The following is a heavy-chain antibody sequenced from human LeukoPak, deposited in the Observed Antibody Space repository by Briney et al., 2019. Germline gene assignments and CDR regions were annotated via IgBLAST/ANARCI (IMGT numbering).Heavy chain of an antibody. D-gene: IGHD3-3*01. J-gene: IGHJ6*03. CDR3: ARDHSLYYDFWSGYYTDYMDV. Sequence: GASVKVSCKASGYTFTSYGISWVRQAPGQGLEWMGWISAYNGNTNYAQKLQGRVTMTTDTSTSTAYMELRSLRSDDTAVYYCARDHSLYYDFWSGYYTDYMDVWGKGTTVTVS. V-gene: IGHV1-18*01. CDR1: GYTFTSYG. CDR2: ISAYNGNT.